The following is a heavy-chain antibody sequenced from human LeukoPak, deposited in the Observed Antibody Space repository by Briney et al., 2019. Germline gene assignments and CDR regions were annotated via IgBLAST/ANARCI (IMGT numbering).Heavy chain of an antibody. CDR1: GGSFSGYY. CDR2: TYHSGST. Sequence: PSETLSLTCAVYGGSFSGYYWSWIRQSPGKGLEWIWETYHSGSTNYNSSLKSRVTISLDTSKNQFSLKLSSVTAADTAVYYCARGSRYSSRHREFDYWGQGTLVTVSS. D-gene: IGHD6-13*01. CDR3: ARGSRYSSRHREFDY. J-gene: IGHJ4*02. V-gene: IGHV4-34*01.